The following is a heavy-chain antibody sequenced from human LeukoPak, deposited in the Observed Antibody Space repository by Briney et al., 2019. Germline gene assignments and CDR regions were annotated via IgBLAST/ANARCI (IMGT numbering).Heavy chain of an antibody. J-gene: IGHJ4*02. Sequence: ASVKVSCKASGYTFTSYDINWVRQATGQGLEWMGWMNPNSGNTGYAQKFQGRVTMTRNTSISTAYMELSSLRSEDTAVYYWARGGEHSSSSGDYFDYWGQGTLVTVSS. CDR1: GYTFTSYD. CDR3: ARGGEHSSSSGDYFDY. D-gene: IGHD6-6*01. V-gene: IGHV1-8*02. CDR2: MNPNSGNT.